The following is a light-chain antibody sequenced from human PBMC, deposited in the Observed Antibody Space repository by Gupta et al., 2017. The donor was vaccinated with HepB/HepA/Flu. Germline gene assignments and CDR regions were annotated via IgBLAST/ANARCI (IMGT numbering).Light chain of an antibody. J-gene: IGLJ2*01. CDR2: HDT. CDR1: KLGDTY. V-gene: IGLV3-1*01. CDR3: QASHSITDDLV. Sequence: SYDLTQPPSVSVSPGQTASITCSGDKLGDTYACWYQQKPGQSPVLVIYHDTKRPSGIPERFSGSNSGTTATLTITGTQARDEADYYCQASHSITDDLVFGGGTKLTVL.